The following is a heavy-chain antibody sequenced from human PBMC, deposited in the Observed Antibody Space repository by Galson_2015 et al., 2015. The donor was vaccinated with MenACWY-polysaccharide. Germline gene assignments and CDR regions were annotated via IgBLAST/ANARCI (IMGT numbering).Heavy chain of an antibody. V-gene: IGHV3-23*01. D-gene: IGHD2-15*01. CDR3: AAGYFRYDY. J-gene: IGHJ4*02. Sequence: SLRLSCADSGFSFSSYAIHWVRQAPGKGLEWVAGISSGGGSKQFAGSVKGRFTISRDNSKNTVYLQMNSLRAEDTAVYYCAAGYFRYDYWGQGTPVTVSS. CDR1: GFSFSSYA. CDR2: ISSGGGSK.